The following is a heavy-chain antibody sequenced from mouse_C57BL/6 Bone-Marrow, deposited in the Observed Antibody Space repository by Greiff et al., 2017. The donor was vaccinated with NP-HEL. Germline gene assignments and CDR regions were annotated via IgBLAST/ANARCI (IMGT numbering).Heavy chain of an antibody. Sequence: VQLKESGAELARPGASVKMSCKASGYTFTSYTMHWVKQRPGQGLEWIGYINPSSGYTKYNQKFKDKAQLTADKSSSTAYMQRSSLTSEDSAVYYCARRGYYDYDGAWFAYWGQGTLVTVSA. V-gene: IGHV1-4*01. J-gene: IGHJ3*01. D-gene: IGHD2-4*01. CDR3: ARRGYYDYDGAWFAY. CDR2: INPSSGYT. CDR1: GYTFTSYT.